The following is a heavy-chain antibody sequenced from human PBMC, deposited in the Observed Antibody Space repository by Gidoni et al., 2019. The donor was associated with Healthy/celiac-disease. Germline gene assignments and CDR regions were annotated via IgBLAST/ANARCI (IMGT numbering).Heavy chain of an antibody. D-gene: IGHD3-10*01. CDR3: ARDTMGGRFDP. CDR2: IIPILGIA. CDR1: GGPFSSYA. J-gene: IGHJ5*02. Sequence: QVQLVQSGAEVKKPGSSVKVSCKASGGPFSSYAISWVRQAPGQGLEWMGRIIPILGIANYAQKFQGRVTITADKSTSTAYMELSSLRSEDTAVYYCARDTMGGRFDPWGQGTLVTVSS. V-gene: IGHV1-69*04.